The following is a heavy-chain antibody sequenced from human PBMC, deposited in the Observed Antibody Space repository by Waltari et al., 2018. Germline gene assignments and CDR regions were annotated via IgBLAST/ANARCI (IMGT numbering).Heavy chain of an antibody. CDR3: ARVLKAFDI. CDR2: IYYSGST. Sequence: QVKLQESGPGLVKPSETRSPTCTVSGGSIGSYSGSWIRQPPGKGLEWIGYIYYSGSTNYTPSLKSRVTISVDTSKNQFSLKLSSVTATDTAVYYCARVLKAFDIWGQGTMVTVSS. J-gene: IGHJ3*02. V-gene: IGHV4-59*01. CDR1: GGSIGSYS.